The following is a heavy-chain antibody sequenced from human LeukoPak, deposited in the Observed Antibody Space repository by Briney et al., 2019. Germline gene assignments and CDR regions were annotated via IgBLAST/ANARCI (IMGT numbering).Heavy chain of an antibody. CDR3: ARDPVLPRLYGMDV. Sequence: ASVKVSCKASGYTFTSYGISWVRQAPGQGLEWMGWISAYNGNTNYVQKLQGRVTMTTDTSTSTAYMELSSLRSEDTAVYYCARDPVLPRLYGMDVWGQGTLVTVSS. CDR1: GYTFTSYG. CDR2: ISAYNGNT. V-gene: IGHV1-18*04. J-gene: IGHJ6*02.